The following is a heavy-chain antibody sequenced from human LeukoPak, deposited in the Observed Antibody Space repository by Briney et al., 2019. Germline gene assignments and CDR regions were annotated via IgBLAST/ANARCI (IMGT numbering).Heavy chain of an antibody. D-gene: IGHD1-26*01. CDR2: IYYSGST. V-gene: IGHV4-39*01. Sequence: SQTLSLTCTVSGGSISSSSYYWGWIRQPPGKGLEWIVSIYYSGSTYYNPSLKSRVTISVDTSKNQFSLKLSSVTAADTAVYYCARTAVVGATTRYFDYWGQGTLVTVSS. J-gene: IGHJ4*02. CDR3: ARTAVVGATTRYFDY. CDR1: GGSISSSSYY.